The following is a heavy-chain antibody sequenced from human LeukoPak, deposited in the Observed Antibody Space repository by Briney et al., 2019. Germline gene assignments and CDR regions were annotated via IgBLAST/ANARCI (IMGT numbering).Heavy chain of an antibody. J-gene: IGHJ4*02. CDR1: GYDFTGFY. V-gene: IGHV1-2*02. D-gene: IGHD1-1*01. Sequence: GASVKVSCETSGYDFTGFYMHWVRQAPGQGLEWMGYVNPRSGDTNYAQKFQGRVRMTTDTSIGTASMELSWLRSDDTAVYYYARDGKSNWYWGQGTLVTVSS. CDR3: ARDGKSNWY. CDR2: VNPRSGDT.